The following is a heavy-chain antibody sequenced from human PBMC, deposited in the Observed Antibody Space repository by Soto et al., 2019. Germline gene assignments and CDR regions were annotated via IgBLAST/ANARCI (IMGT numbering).Heavy chain of an antibody. D-gene: IGHD6-19*01. J-gene: IGHJ6*02. CDR2: VHVSGGT. V-gene: IGHV4-4*07. Sequence: KTSETLSLTCSVSGESIGNFYWSWIRQSAGKGLEWIGHVHVSGGTNYNAPLQSRVTMSVDTSSNHVSLQLTSLTVADTAVYYCARDRYGWYPGFDLDVWGPGTTVTVSS. CDR3: ARDRYGWYPGFDLDV. CDR1: GESIGNFY.